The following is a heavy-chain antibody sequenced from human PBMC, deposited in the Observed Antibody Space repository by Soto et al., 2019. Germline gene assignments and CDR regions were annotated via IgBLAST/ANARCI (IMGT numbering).Heavy chain of an antibody. V-gene: IGHV4-61*01. CDR1: GGSVSSGSYY. D-gene: IGHD3-9*01. CDR3: ARDSYYDILSYDY. CDR2: IYYSGST. Sequence: SETLSLTCTVSGGSVSSGSYYWSWIRQPPGKGLEWIGYIYYSGSTNYNPSLKSRVTISVDTSKNQFSLKLSSVTAADTAVYYCARDSYYDILSYDYWGQGTLVTVSS. J-gene: IGHJ4*02.